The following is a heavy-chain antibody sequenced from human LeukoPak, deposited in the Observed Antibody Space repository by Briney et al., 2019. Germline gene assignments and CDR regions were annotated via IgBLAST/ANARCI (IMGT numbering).Heavy chain of an antibody. J-gene: IGHJ6*02. CDR1: GGSISSYY. CDR3: ARDRVLPAASKGYYYYGMDV. Sequence: SETLSLTCTVSGGSISSYYWSWIRQPPGKGLEWIGYIYYSGSTNYNPSLKSRVTISVDTSKNQFSLKLSSVTAADTAVYYCARDRVLPAASKGYYYYGMDVWGQGTTVTVSS. V-gene: IGHV4-59*01. CDR2: IYYSGST. D-gene: IGHD2-2*01.